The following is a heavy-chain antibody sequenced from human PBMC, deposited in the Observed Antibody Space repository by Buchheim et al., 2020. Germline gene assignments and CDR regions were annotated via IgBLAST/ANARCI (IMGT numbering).Heavy chain of an antibody. V-gene: IGHV4-31*03. CDR1: GDSMERGGFY. D-gene: IGHD3-10*01. Sequence: QVQLQESGPGLVKPSQTLSLTCTVSGDSMERGGFYWNWIRQHPGMGLEFIGYMYNSGSTYFNPSLRSRVTISADTSQHHFSLKLSSVTAADTAVYFCARGTPRYYFDFWGQGTL. J-gene: IGHJ4*02. CDR2: MYNSGST. CDR3: ARGTPRYYFDF.